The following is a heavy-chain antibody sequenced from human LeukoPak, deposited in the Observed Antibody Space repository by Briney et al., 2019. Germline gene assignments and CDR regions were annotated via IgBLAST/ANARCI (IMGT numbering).Heavy chain of an antibody. D-gene: IGHD2/OR15-2a*01. J-gene: IGHJ4*02. CDR2: ISGSGSGNII. Sequence: GGSLRLSCSVSGLTFSIYGMSWVRQSPGKGQEWVSAISGSGSGNIINYADSVRGRFTISRDDYTNTVHLQMNSLRVEDTAVYYCTNHKSAFEFWGQGTLVTVSS. V-gene: IGHV3-23*01. CDR3: TNHKSAFEF. CDR1: GLTFSIYG.